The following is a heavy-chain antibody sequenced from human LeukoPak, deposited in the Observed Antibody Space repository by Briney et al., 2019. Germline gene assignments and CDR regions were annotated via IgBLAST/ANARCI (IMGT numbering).Heavy chain of an antibody. J-gene: IGHJ4*02. CDR3: ARGIYYLIEY. V-gene: IGHV4-38-2*01. CDR1: GYSISSGDY. CDR2: IFHSGST. Sequence: SETLSLTCAVSGYSISSGDYWGWIRQSPGKGLEWIGNIFHSGSTYHNPSLKGRVTISVDTSKNEFSLKLGSVTAADTAVYYCARGIYYLIEYWGQGTLVTVSS. D-gene: IGHD3-10*01.